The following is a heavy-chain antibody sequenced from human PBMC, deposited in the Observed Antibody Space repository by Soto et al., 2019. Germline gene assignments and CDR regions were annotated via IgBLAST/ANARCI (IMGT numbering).Heavy chain of an antibody. D-gene: IGHD3-3*01. CDR1: GGSFSGYC. CDR3: ARGRKYYDFWSGYSHPRYYFNY. CDR2: INHSGRT. Sequence: SETLSLTCAVYGGSFSGYCWSWIRQPPGKGLEWIGEINHSGRTNYNPSLKSRVTISVDTPKSLFSLKLSSVTAADTAVYYCARGRKYYDFWSGYSHPRYYFNYWGQGTLVTVSS. J-gene: IGHJ4*02. V-gene: IGHV4-34*01.